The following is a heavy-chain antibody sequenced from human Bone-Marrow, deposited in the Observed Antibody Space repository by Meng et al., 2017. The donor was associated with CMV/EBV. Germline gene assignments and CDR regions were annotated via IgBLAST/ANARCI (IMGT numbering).Heavy chain of an antibody. D-gene: IGHD3-22*01. CDR3: ARDSGINDSSGYFRWFDP. J-gene: IGHJ5*02. V-gene: IGHV3-53*05. CDR2: IYSGGST. Sequence: FTVSSNYMSWVRQAPGKGLEWVSVIYSGGSTYYADSVKGRFTISRDNSKNTLYLQMNSLRAEDTAVYYCARDSGINDSSGYFRWFDPWGQRTLVTVSS. CDR1: FTVSSNY.